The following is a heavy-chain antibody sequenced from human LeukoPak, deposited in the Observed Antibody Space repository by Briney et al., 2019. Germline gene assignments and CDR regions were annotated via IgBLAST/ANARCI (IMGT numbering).Heavy chain of an antibody. CDR3: ARHGARGYTFEY. CDR1: GYSFTDYW. Sequence: GESLKISCKGSGYSFTDYWIGWVRQMPGKGLEWMGRIDPSDSYNNYSPSFQGHVTISTDKSISTAYLQWSSLKASDTAMYYCARHGARGYTFEYWGQGTLVTVSS. CDR2: IDPSDSYN. J-gene: IGHJ4*02. V-gene: IGHV5-10-1*01. D-gene: IGHD5-18*01.